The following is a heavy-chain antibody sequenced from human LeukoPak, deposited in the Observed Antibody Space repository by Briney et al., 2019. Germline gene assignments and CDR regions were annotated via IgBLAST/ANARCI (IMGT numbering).Heavy chain of an antibody. CDR3: AKSAALLILYYMDV. CDR1: GFNVSSNY. D-gene: IGHD2-21*01. V-gene: IGHV3-53*01. J-gene: IGHJ6*03. Sequence: GGSLRLSCAASGFNVSSNYMSWVRQAPGKGLDWVSVIYSGGSAYYADSVKGRFTISRDNSKNKLYVQMNSLRAEDTAVYYCAKSAALLILYYMDVWGKGTTVTVSS. CDR2: IYSGGSA.